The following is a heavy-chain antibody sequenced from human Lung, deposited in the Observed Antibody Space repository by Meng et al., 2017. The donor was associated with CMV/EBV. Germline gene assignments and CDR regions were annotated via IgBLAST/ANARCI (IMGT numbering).Heavy chain of an antibody. D-gene: IGHD2/OR15-2a*01. CDR3: ARGGNFDP. CDR2: ISTNTGTP. CDR1: GYTFSTYT. Sequence: VQRVPSGSEWKKPGASVKVSCKASGYTFSTYTINWVRQAHGRGLEWMGWISTNTGTPTYTQGFTGRFVFSLDTSVSTAYLQISSLKAEDTAVYYCARGGNFDPWGQGTLVTVSS. J-gene: IGHJ5*02. V-gene: IGHV7-4-1*02.